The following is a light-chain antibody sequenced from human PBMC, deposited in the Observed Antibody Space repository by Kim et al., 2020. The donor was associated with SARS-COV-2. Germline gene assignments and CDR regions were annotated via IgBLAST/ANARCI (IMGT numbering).Light chain of an antibody. J-gene: IGKJ1*01. CDR1: QSVTSN. CDR2: GAS. CDR3: QQYNNWPPWT. Sequence: SPGERATLPSRARQSVTSNLAWYQQKPGQAPRLLIYGASTRATGIPARFSGSGAGTEFTLTINSLQSEDFAVYYCQQYNNWPPWTFGQGTKVEIK. V-gene: IGKV3-15*01.